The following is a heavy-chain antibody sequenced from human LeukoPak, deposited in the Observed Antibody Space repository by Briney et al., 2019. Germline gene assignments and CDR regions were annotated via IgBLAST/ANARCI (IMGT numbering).Heavy chain of an antibody. D-gene: IGHD6-13*01. V-gene: IGHV3-66*01. CDR1: GFTVSSNY. Sequence: GGSLRLSCAASGFTVSSNYMSWVRQAPGKGLEWVSVIYSGGSTYYADSVKGRFTISRDNSKNTQYLQMNSLRAENTAVYDCAREGIAAAGTRRYYYYGMDVWGQGTTVTVSS. CDR2: IYSGGST. J-gene: IGHJ6*02. CDR3: AREGIAAAGTRRYYYYGMDV.